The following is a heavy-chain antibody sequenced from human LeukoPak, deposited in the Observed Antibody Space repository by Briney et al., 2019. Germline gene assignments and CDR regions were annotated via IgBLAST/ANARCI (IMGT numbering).Heavy chain of an antibody. CDR1: GFTFSNYA. D-gene: IGHD3-10*01. J-gene: IGHJ6*04. CDR2: ISGSGGST. V-gene: IGHV3-23*01. CDR3: AKDRHFEGSGSSTWEWDV. Sequence: GGSLRLSCVGSGFTFSNYAINWVRQAPGKGLEWVSAISGSGGSTYYAVSVKGRFTISRDKSKNTLSLQMNILRAEDTAVYYCAKDRHFEGSGSSTWEWDVWGKGTTVTISS.